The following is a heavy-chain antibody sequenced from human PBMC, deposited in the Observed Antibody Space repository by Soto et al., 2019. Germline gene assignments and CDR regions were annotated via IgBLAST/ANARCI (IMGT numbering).Heavy chain of an antibody. V-gene: IGHV1-24*01. CDR2: FDPEDGET. Sequence: GASVKVSCKVSGYTLTELSMHWVRQAPGKGLEWMGGFDPEDGETIYAQKFQGRVTMTEDTSTDTAYMELSSLRSEDTAVYYCATDRGLRGYSYGPIDYWGPGTLVTVSS. CDR1: GYTLTELS. J-gene: IGHJ4*02. CDR3: ATDRGLRGYSYGPIDY. D-gene: IGHD5-18*01.